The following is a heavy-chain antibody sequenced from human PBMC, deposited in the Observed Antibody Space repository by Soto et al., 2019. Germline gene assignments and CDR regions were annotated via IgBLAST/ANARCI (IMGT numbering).Heavy chain of an antibody. CDR2: MNPNSGNT. CDR1: GYTFTSYD. CDR3: ASSYRRGGYSAYPPVDY. V-gene: IGHV1-8*01. D-gene: IGHD5-12*01. J-gene: IGHJ4*02. Sequence: QVQLVQSGAEVKKPGASVKVSCKASGYTFTSYDINWVRQATGQGLEWMGWMNPNSGNTGYAQKFQGRVTMTRSTPISTAYMEVRSLRSEDTAVYYCASSYRRGGYSAYPPVDYWGQGTMVTVSS.